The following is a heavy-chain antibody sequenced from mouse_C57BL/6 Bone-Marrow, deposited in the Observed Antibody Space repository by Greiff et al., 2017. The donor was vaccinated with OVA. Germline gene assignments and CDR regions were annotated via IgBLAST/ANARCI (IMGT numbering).Heavy chain of an antibody. Sequence: EVQVVESGPVLVKPGASVKMSCKASGYTFTDYYMNWVKQSHGKSLEWIGVINPYNGGTSYNQKFKGKATLTVDKSSSTAYMELNSLTSEDSAVYYCARPPNWEGFDYWGQGTTLTVSS. CDR2: INPYNGGT. CDR3: ARPPNWEGFDY. D-gene: IGHD4-1*01. J-gene: IGHJ2*01. CDR1: GYTFTDYY. V-gene: IGHV1-19*01.